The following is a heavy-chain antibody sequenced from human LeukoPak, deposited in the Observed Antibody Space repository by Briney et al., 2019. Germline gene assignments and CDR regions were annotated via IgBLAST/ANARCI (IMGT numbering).Heavy chain of an antibody. CDR2: IYYSGST. J-gene: IGHJ4*02. Sequence: SETLFLTCTVSGGSISSYYWSWIQQPPGKGLEWIGYIYYSGSTNYNPSLKSRVTISVDTSKNQFSLKLSSVTAADTAVYYCARGGSSWPFDYWGQGTLLTVSS. D-gene: IGHD6-13*01. CDR1: GGSISSYY. CDR3: ARGGSSWPFDY. V-gene: IGHV4-59*01.